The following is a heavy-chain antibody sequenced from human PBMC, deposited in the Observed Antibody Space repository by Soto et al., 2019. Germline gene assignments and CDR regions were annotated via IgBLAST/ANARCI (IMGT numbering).Heavy chain of an antibody. Sequence: EVQLLESGEGLVQPGGSLRLSCAASGFTFNNYAMTWVRQAPGKGLAWVSAISGGGDTTSYADSVKGRFTVSRDGSKNTLYLQMSSLRAEDTAVYYCAKGRGGSGSLTPRVDFWCQGTLVPVSS. CDR1: GFTFNNYA. CDR2: ISGGGDTT. D-gene: IGHD3-10*01. CDR3: AKGRGGSGSLTPRVDF. V-gene: IGHV3-23*01. J-gene: IGHJ4*02.